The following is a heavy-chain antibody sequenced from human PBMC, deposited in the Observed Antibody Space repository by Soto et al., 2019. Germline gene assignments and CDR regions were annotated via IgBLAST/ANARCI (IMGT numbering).Heavy chain of an antibody. CDR1: GFTFSSYW. D-gene: IGHD3-22*01. CDR3: ATSSKHYYDSSGYAFDI. CDR2: INSDGSST. V-gene: IGHV3-74*01. Sequence: EVQLVESGGGLVQPGGSLRLSCAASGFTFSSYWMHWVRQAPGKGLVWVSRINSDGSSTSYADSVKGRFTICRDNAKNTLYLQMNSLRAEDTAVYYCATSSKHYYDSSGYAFDIWGQGTMVTVSS. J-gene: IGHJ3*02.